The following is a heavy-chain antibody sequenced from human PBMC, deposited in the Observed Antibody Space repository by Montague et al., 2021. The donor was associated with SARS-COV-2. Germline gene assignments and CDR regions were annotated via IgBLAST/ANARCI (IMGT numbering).Heavy chain of an antibody. CDR2: IYYSGST. CDR1: GGSISSSSYY. J-gene: IGHJ5*02. CDR3: AGLGSPRITIFGVVTHNWFDP. Sequence: SETLFLTCTVSGGSISSSSYYWGWIRQPPGKGLEWIGSIYYSGSTHYNPSLKSRVTISVDTSKNQFSLKLSSVTAADTAVYYCAGLGSPRITIFGVVTHNWFDPWGQGTLVTVSS. D-gene: IGHD3-3*01. V-gene: IGHV4-39*01.